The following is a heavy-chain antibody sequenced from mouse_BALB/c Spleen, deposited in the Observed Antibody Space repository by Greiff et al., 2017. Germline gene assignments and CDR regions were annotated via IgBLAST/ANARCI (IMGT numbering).Heavy chain of an antibody. CDR2: ISSGGGST. D-gene: IGHD4-1*01. CDR3: ASLNWDGAY. Sequence: DVKLVESGGGLVKPGGSLKLSCAASGFAFSSYDMSWVRQTPEKRLEWVAYISSGGGSTYYPDTVKGRFTISRDNAKNTLYLQMSSLKSEDTAMYYCASLNWDGAYWGQGTLVTVSA. J-gene: IGHJ3*01. V-gene: IGHV5-12-1*01. CDR1: GFAFSSYD.